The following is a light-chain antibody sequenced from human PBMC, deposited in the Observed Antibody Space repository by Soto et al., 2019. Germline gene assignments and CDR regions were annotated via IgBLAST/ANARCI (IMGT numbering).Light chain of an antibody. V-gene: IGKV3D-20*02. J-gene: IGKJ5*01. Sequence: EIVMTQSPATLSLSPGERATLSCRASQSVSSSYLAWYQQKPGQAPRLLIYGASSRATGIPDRFSGSGSGTDFTLTISRLVPEDFAVYYCQQYKNWPLFGQGTRLEIK. CDR1: QSVSSSY. CDR2: GAS. CDR3: QQYKNWPL.